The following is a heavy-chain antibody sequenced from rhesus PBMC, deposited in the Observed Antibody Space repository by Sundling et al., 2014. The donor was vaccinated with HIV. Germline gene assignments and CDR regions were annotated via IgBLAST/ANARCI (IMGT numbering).Heavy chain of an antibody. J-gene: IGHJ4*01. V-gene: IGHV4-165*01. CDR3: ARDRMTTLAAFDY. D-gene: IGHD4-29*01. CDR2: ISGGSGST. Sequence: QVQLQESGPRTGEAFGDPCPSPALSLVAPSAVTTWAWIRQPPGKGLEWIGYISGGSGSTDYNSSLKSRVTISTDTSKNQFSLELSSVTAADTAVYYCARDRMTTLAAFDYWGQGVLVTVSS. CDR1: VAPSAVTT.